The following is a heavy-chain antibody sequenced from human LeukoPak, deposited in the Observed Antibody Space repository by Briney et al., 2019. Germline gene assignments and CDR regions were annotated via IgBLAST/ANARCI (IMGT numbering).Heavy chain of an antibody. CDR1: GGSINNYY. Sequence: PSETLSLTCTVSGGSINNYYWTWIRQPPGKGLEWIGYIYYTGSTNYNSSLKSRVTMSVDTSKNQFSLKLSSVTAADTAVYYCARQIAARPGLNWFDPWGQGTLVTVSS. CDR3: ARQIAARPGLNWFDP. CDR2: IYYTGST. V-gene: IGHV4-59*08. J-gene: IGHJ5*02. D-gene: IGHD6-6*01.